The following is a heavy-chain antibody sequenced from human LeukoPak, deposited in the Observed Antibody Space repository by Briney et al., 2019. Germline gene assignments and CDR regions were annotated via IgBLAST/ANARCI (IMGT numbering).Heavy chain of an antibody. CDR3: ARDAVSGDAFDI. Sequence: GGSLRLSCAASGFTVSSNYMSWVRQAPGTGLAWVSVIYSGGSTYYADSVKGRFTISRDNSENTLYLQMNSLRAEDTAVYYCARDAVSGDAFDIWGQGTMVTVSS. D-gene: IGHD3-22*01. V-gene: IGHV3-53*01. J-gene: IGHJ3*02. CDR2: IYSGGST. CDR1: GFTVSSNY.